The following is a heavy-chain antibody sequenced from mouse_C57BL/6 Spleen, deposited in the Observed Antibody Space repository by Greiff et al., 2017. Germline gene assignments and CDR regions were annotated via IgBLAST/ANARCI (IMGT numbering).Heavy chain of an antibody. CDR3: ARGEGYYDYDGTLEYFDV. Sequence: EVQLQESGPGLVKPSQSLSLTCSVTGYSITSGYYWNWIRQFPGNKLEWMGYISYDGSNNYNPSLKNRISITRDTSKNQFFLKLNSVTTEDTATYYCARGEGYYDYDGTLEYFDVWGTGTTVTVSS. CDR1: GYSITSGYY. J-gene: IGHJ1*03. V-gene: IGHV3-6*01. CDR2: ISYDGSN. D-gene: IGHD2-4*01.